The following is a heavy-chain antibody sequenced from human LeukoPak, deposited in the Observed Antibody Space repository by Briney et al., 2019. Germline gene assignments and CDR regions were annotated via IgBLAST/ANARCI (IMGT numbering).Heavy chain of an antibody. Sequence: GGSLRLSCAASGFTFSSYDMHWVRQAPGKGLEWVAVISYDGSNKYYADSVKGRFTISRDNSKNTLYLQMNSLRAEDTAVYYCAKNPNSGSYWYFDLWGRGTLVTVSS. D-gene: IGHD1-26*01. CDR2: ISYDGSNK. CDR3: AKNPNSGSYWYFDL. CDR1: GFTFSSYD. V-gene: IGHV3-30*18. J-gene: IGHJ2*01.